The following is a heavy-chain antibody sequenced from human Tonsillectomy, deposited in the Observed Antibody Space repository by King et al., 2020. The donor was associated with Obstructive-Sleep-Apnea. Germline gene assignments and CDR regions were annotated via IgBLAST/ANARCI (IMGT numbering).Heavy chain of an antibody. J-gene: IGHJ4*02. CDR2: IWYDGSNK. Sequence: QLVQSGGGVVQPGRSLRLSCAASGFTFSSYGMHWVRQAPGKGLEWVAVIWYDGSNKYYADSVKGRFTISRDNSKNTLYLQMNSLRAEDTAVYYCAKLDYGDYEPVDYWGQGTLVTVSS. D-gene: IGHD4-17*01. V-gene: IGHV3-33*06. CDR3: AKLDYGDYEPVDY. CDR1: GFTFSSYG.